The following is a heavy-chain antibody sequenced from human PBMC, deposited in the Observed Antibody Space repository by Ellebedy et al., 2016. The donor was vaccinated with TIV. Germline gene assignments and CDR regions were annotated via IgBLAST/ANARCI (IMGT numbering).Heavy chain of an antibody. CDR1: GFTFSDYY. CDR3: ARVSCTSRNCYQHWFDP. Sequence: GGSLRLXCVASGFTFSDYYMDWVRQAPGKGLEWVGRTRNRANSYATVYAASVKGRFTISRDDSKNSLYLQMNSLKTEDTAVYYCARVSCTSRNCYQHWFDPWGQGTLVTVSS. CDR2: TRNRANSYAT. V-gene: IGHV3-72*01. D-gene: IGHD2-2*01. J-gene: IGHJ5*02.